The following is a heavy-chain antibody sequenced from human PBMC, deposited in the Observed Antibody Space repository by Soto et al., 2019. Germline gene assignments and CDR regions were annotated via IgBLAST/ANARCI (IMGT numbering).Heavy chain of an antibody. CDR3: AKTATYGSGVYRSFED. Sequence: EVQLLESGGGLVQPGGSLRLSCAASGFTFSIYSMTWVRQAPGKGLEWVSSISGRDGTISYADSAKGRFTISRDNSKDPLYLQMNSLRAEDTAAYSCAKTATYGSGVYRSFEDWGQGTLVTVSS. V-gene: IGHV3-23*01. J-gene: IGHJ4*02. CDR2: ISGRDGTI. D-gene: IGHD3-10*01. CDR1: GFTFSIYS.